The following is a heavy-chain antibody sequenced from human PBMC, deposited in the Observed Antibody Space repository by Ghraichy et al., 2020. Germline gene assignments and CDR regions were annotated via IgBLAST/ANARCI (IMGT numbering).Heavy chain of an antibody. V-gene: IGHV1-3*01. CDR1: GYTFTSYA. D-gene: IGHD2-15*01. J-gene: IGHJ6*02. CDR2: INAGNGNT. CDR3: ARTAGYCSGGSCPYYYYGMDV. Sequence: ASVKVSCKASGYTFTSYAMHWVRQAPGQRLEWMGWINAGNGNTKYSQKFQGRVTITRDTSASTAYMELSSLRSEDTAVYYCARTAGYCSGGSCPYYYYGMDVWGQGTTVTVSS.